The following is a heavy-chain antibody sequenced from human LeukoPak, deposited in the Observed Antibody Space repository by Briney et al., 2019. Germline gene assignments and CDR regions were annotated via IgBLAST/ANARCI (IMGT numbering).Heavy chain of an antibody. CDR2: ISSSSSYI. D-gene: IGHD3-16*02. CDR3: ARPLSEGFDP. V-gene: IGHV3-21*01. Sequence: PGGSLRLSCAASGFTVSSNYMSWVRQAPGKGLEWVSSISSSSSYIYYADSVKGRFTISRDNAKNSLYLQMNSLRAEDTAVYYCARPLSEGFDPWGQGTLVTVSS. J-gene: IGHJ5*02. CDR1: GFTVSSNY.